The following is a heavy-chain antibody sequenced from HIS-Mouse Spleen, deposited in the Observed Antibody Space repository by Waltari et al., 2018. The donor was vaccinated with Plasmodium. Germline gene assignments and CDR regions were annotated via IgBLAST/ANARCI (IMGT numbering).Heavy chain of an antibody. CDR3: AKAQGVINFDY. CDR1: GFTFSSYG. V-gene: IGHV3-30*18. CDR2: ISYDGSNK. J-gene: IGHJ4*02. Sequence: QVQLVESGGGVVQPGRSLRLSCAASGFTFSSYGMHWVRQAPGKGLEWVAVISYDGSNKYYADAVKGRFTISRDNSKNTLYLQMNSLRAEDTDVYYCAKAQGVINFDYWGQGTLVTVSS. D-gene: IGHD3-16*01.